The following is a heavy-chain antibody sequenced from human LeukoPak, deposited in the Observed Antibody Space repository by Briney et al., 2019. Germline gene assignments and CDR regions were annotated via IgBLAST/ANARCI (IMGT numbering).Heavy chain of an antibody. V-gene: IGHV4-59*08. Sequence: SETLSLTCTVSGGSISSYYWSWIRQPPGKGLEWIGYIYYSGSTNYNPSLKSRVTISVDTSKNQFSLKLSSVTAADTAVYYCARRSSYYYYGMDVWGQGTTVTVSS. J-gene: IGHJ6*02. CDR2: IYYSGST. CDR3: ARRSSYYYYGMDV. D-gene: IGHD6-6*01. CDR1: GGSISSYY.